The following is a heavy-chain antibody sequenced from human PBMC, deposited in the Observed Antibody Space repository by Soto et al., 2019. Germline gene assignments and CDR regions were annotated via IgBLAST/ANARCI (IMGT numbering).Heavy chain of an antibody. CDR3: GKWPPSPKKGVTSP. J-gene: IGHJ5*02. CDR2: ITVAGGGT. D-gene: IGHD3-10*01. V-gene: IGHV3-23*01. CDR1: GFAFNSSA. Sequence: EVQLLESGGGLVQPGGSLRLSCAASGFAFNSSAMAWVRQTPGKGLQWVSAITVAGGGTYYADSVKGRFAISRDNSQKTLYLQKNSLSPEDTALYFFGKWPPSPKKGVTSPWGQETLVTVPS.